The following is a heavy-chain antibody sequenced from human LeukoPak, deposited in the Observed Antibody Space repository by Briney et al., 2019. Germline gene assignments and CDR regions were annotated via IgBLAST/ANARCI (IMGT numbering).Heavy chain of an antibody. V-gene: IGHV4-59*11. J-gene: IGHJ4*02. CDR1: GGSISSHY. Sequence: PSETLSLTCTVSGGSISSHYWSWIRQPPGKGLEWIGYIYYSGNTNYNPSLKSRVTISVDTFKNQFSLKLSSVTAADTAVYYCARVGYPGSYYFDYWGQGTLVTVSS. CDR3: ARVGYPGSYYFDY. D-gene: IGHD1-26*01. CDR2: IYYSGNT.